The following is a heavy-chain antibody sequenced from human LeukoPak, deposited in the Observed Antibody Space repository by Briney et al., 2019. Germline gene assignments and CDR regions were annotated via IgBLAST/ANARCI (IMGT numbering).Heavy chain of an antibody. Sequence: VASVKVSCKASGYTFTSYDINWVRQATGQGLEWVGWMNPNGGNTDYAQKFRGRVTMTRDTSISTAYMELSSVRDEDTPVYICARGESRYYYYMDVWGKGTPVTISS. J-gene: IGHJ6*03. CDR3: ARGESRYYYYMDV. CDR1: GYTFTSYD. V-gene: IGHV1-8*01. CDR2: MNPNGGNT.